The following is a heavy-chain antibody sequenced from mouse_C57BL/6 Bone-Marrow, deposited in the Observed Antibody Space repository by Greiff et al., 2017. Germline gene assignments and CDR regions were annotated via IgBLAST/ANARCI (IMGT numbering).Heavy chain of an antibody. CDR3: ARHEKYYDYDPFAY. V-gene: IGHV5-6*01. CDR2: ISSGGSYT. CDR1: GFTFSSYG. J-gene: IGHJ3*01. D-gene: IGHD2-4*01. Sequence: EVQGVESGGDLVKPGGSLKLSCAASGFTFSSYGMSWVRQTPDKRLEWVATISSGGSYTYYPDSVKGRFTISRDNAKNTLYLQRSSLKSEDTAMYYCARHEKYYDYDPFAYWGQGTLVTVSA.